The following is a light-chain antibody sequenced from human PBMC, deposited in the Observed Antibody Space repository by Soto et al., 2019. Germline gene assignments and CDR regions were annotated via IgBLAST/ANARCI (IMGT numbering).Light chain of an antibody. CDR2: DAS. Sequence: IEMTQSPSTLSASVGDRVTITCRASQLINSWLAWYQQKPGKAPKLLIYDASTLESGVPSRFSGSRSGTEFTLTISSLQPDDFATYYCQQYNSYWTFGQGTKVDI. J-gene: IGKJ1*01. CDR3: QQYNSYWT. V-gene: IGKV1-5*01. CDR1: QLINSW.